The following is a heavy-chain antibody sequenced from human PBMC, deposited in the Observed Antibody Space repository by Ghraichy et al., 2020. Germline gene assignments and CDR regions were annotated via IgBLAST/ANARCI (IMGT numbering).Heavy chain of an antibody. V-gene: IGHV4-34*01. Sequence: SETLSLTCAVYGGSFSDHYWSWIRQPPGRGLEWIGVINHSGATDYNPSLKSRVSISVDTSKNQFSLRLNSLTAADTAVYYCARVLGIVPGLQEDNRFDPWGQGTLVTVSS. J-gene: IGHJ5*02. CDR3: ARVLGIVPGLQEDNRFDP. CDR1: GGSFSDHY. CDR2: INHSGAT. D-gene: IGHD3-22*01.